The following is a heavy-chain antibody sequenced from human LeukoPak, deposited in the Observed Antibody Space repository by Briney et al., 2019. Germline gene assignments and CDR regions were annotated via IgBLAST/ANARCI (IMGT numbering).Heavy chain of an antibody. Sequence: SVKVSCKASGGTFSSYAISWVRQAPGQGLEWMGGIIPIFGTANYAQKFQGRLTITADESTSTAYMELSSLRSEDTAVYYCARDLVDGREDWGYTERFDYWGQGTLVTVSS. CDR2: IIPIFGTA. CDR1: GGTFSSYA. CDR3: ARDLVDGREDWGYTERFDY. D-gene: IGHD2-8*02. J-gene: IGHJ4*02. V-gene: IGHV1-69*01.